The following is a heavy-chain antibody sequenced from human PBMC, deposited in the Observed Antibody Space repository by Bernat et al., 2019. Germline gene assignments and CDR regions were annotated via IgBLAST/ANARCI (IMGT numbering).Heavy chain of an antibody. D-gene: IGHD3-9*01. CDR1: GFTFDDYA. CDR3: AKDMGLRYFDWLFLLDY. CDR2: FSWYSGSI. Sequence: EVQLVESGGGLVQPGMSLRLSCAASGFTFDDYAMHCVRQATGKGLEWVSGFSWYSGSIGYADSVRGRFTISRDNAKNSLYLQMNSLRAEDTALYYCAKDMGLRYFDWLFLLDYWGQGTLVTVSS. J-gene: IGHJ4*02. V-gene: IGHV3-9*01.